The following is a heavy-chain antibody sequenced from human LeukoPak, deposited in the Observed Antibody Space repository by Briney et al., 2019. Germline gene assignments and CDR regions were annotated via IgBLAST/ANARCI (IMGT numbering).Heavy chain of an antibody. V-gene: IGHV1-46*01. D-gene: IGHD1-26*01. Sequence: ASVKVSCRASGYTFTSYYMHWVRQAPGQGLEWMGIINPSGGSTSYAQKFQGRVTMTRDTSTSTVYTELSSLRSEDTAVYYCAREENVVGATTGFDYWGQGTLVTVSS. CDR3: AREENVVGATTGFDY. CDR2: INPSGGST. CDR1: GYTFTSYY. J-gene: IGHJ4*02.